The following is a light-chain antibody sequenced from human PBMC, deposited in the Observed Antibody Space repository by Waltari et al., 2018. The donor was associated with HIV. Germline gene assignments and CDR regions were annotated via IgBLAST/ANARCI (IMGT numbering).Light chain of an antibody. J-gene: IGLJ1*01. CDR3: AAWDDSLMGYYV. CDR1: SSNIGIKT. Sequence: QSVLTQPPSASGTPGQRVTISCSGSSSNIGIKTVHCLQQLPGTAPKLLIYNNNQRPSGVPDRFSGSKSGTSASLAISGLQSEDEADYYCAAWDDSLMGYYVFGTGTKVTVL. CDR2: NNN. V-gene: IGLV1-44*01.